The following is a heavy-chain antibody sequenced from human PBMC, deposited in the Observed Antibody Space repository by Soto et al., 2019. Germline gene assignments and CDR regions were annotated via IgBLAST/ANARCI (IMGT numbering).Heavy chain of an antibody. D-gene: IGHD3-3*01. CDR3: ATGLRFLAKNYYYYMDV. Sequence: VASVKVSCKVSGYTRTELSMHWVRQAPGKGLEWMGGFDPEDGETIYAQKFQGRVTMTEDTSTDTAYMELSSLRSEDTAVYYCATGLRFLAKNYYYYMDVWGKGTTVTVSS. CDR2: FDPEDGET. V-gene: IGHV1-24*01. CDR1: GYTRTELS. J-gene: IGHJ6*03.